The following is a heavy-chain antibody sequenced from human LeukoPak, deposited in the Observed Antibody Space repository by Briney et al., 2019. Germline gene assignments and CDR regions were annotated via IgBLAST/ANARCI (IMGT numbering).Heavy chain of an antibody. CDR2: IPYDGSNK. Sequence: GGSLRLSCAASGFTFSSYGMHWVRQAPGKGLEWVAVIPYDGSNKYYADSVKGRFTISRDNSKNTLYLQMNSLRAEDTAVYYCAKDMVYSNYDYWGQGTLVTVSS. J-gene: IGHJ4*02. V-gene: IGHV3-30*18. CDR1: GFTFSSYG. D-gene: IGHD4-11*01. CDR3: AKDMVYSNYDY.